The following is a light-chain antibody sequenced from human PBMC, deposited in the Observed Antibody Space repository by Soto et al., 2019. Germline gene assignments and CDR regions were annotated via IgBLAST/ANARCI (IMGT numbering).Light chain of an antibody. CDR1: NSNIGRNT. CDR2: TNI. V-gene: IGLV1-44*01. CDR3: AAWDDSLNGVV. J-gene: IGLJ2*01. Sequence: QSVLTQPPSASGTPGQSVTISCSGSNSNIGRNTVNWYQQLPGRAPKLLIYTNIQRPSGVPDRFSGSKSGTSASVAISGLHSGDEADYYCAAWDDSLNGVVFGGGTKLTVL.